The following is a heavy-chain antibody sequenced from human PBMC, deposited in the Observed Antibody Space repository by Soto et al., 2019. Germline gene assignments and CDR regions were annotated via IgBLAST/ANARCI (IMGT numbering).Heavy chain of an antibody. CDR3: ARGRGGGHDAFDI. CDR1: GFTFSSYW. CDR2: IKQDGSGK. V-gene: IGHV3-7*03. D-gene: IGHD2-15*01. Sequence: GGSLRLSCAASGFTFSSYWMSWVRQAPGKGLEWVANIKQDGSGKYYVDSVKGRFTISRDNAKNSLYLQINSLGAEDTAVYYCARGRGGGHDAFDIWGQGTMVTVSS. J-gene: IGHJ3*02.